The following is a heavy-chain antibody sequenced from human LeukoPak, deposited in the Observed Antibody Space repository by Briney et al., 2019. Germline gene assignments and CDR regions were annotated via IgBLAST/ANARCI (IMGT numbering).Heavy chain of an antibody. D-gene: IGHD1-14*01. Sequence: SETLSLTCTVSGASIKSYYWTWIRQPPGRGLEWIGYIYYNGNINYNPSLNSRATLSIDTSKSQFSLNLNSATAADTAVYYCARDLVGGTWASGYWGQGTLVTVSS. CDR1: GASIKSYY. V-gene: IGHV4-59*01. J-gene: IGHJ4*02. CDR3: ARDLVGGTWASGY. CDR2: IYYNGNI.